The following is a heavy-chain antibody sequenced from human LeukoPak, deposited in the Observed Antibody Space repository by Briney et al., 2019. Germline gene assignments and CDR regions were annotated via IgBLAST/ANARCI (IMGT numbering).Heavy chain of an antibody. J-gene: IGHJ4*02. CDR3: AGEHYYGSGSYSPMDY. Sequence: PGGSLRLSCAASGFTFRSYGMHWGRQAPGKGLEWVADIWYDGSNKYSADSVKGRVTISRDNSKNTLYLQMNSLRAEDTAVYYCAGEHYYGSGSYSPMDYWGQGTLVTVSS. CDR1: GFTFRSYG. CDR2: IWYDGSNK. V-gene: IGHV3-33*01. D-gene: IGHD3-10*01.